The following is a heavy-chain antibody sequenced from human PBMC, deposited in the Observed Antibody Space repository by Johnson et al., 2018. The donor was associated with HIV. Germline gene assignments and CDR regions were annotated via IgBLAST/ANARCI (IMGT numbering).Heavy chain of an antibody. CDR3: ARDPGNGGRPFDAFDI. V-gene: IGHV3-30*03. Sequence: QVQLVESGGGLVQPGGSLRLSCAASGFTFSSYGMHWVRQAPGKGLEWVALMSHDASNKYYADSVKGRFTISRDNSKNTVFLQMDSLRGEDTADYYCARDPGNGGRPFDAFDIWGQGTMVTVSS. CDR2: MSHDASNK. D-gene: IGHD4-23*01. J-gene: IGHJ3*02. CDR1: GFTFSSYG.